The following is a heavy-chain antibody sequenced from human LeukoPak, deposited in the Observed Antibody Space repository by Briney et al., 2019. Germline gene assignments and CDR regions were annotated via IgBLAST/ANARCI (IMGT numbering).Heavy chain of an antibody. CDR2: IYHSGST. D-gene: IGHD6-13*01. J-gene: IGHJ4*02. CDR3: ARGQQQLVPWGFDY. V-gene: IGHV4-39*07. Sequence: PSETLSLTCTVSGGSISSSSYYWGWIRQPPGKGLEWIGSIYHSGSTYYNPSLKSRVTISVDTSKNQFSLKLSSVTAADTAVYYCARGQQQLVPWGFDYWGQGTLVTVSS. CDR1: GGSISSSSYY.